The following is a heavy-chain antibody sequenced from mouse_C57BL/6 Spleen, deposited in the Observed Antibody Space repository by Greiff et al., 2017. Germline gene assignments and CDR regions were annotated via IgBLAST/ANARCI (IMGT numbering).Heavy chain of an antibody. CDR3: TGGSSYGYFDV. CDR2: IRLKSDNYAT. Sequence: DVKLVESGGGLVQPGGSMKLSCVASGFTFSNYWMNWVRQSPEKGLEWVAQIRLKSDNYATHYAESVKGRFTISRDDSKSSVYLQMNNLRAEDTGIYYCTGGSSYGYFDVWGTGTTVTVSS. D-gene: IGHD1-1*01. CDR1: GFTFSNYW. J-gene: IGHJ1*03. V-gene: IGHV6-3*01.